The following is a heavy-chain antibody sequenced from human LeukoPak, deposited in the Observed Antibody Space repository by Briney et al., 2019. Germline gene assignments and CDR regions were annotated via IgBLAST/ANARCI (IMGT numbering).Heavy chain of an antibody. D-gene: IGHD3-9*01. J-gene: IGHJ4*02. CDR3: AKDSLTGTGPYYFDY. CDR1: GFTFSSYG. Sequence: PGGSLRLSCATSGFTFSSYGLYWVRQAPGKGLEWLAYIRYDGINKYYADSVQGRFTISRDNSNNNVYLQMKSLRAEDTAVYYCAKDSLTGTGPYYFDYWGQGTLVTVSS. CDR2: IRYDGINK. V-gene: IGHV3-30*02.